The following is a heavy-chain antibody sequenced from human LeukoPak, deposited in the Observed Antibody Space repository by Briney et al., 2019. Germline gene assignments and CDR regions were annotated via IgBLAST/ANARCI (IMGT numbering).Heavy chain of an antibody. V-gene: IGHV3-48*04. CDR2: MSTDGSTI. D-gene: IGHD1-26*01. CDR3: ARDKIGGSHYGY. J-gene: IGHJ4*02. CDR1: GFTFSSYS. Sequence: PGGSLRLFYAASGFTFSSYSMHGVRQAPGRGVEGVSDMSTDGSTICYTDSVKGRFTVSRDNAKNSLYMQMNSLRAEDTGVYYCARDKIGGSHYGYWGQGTLVTVSS.